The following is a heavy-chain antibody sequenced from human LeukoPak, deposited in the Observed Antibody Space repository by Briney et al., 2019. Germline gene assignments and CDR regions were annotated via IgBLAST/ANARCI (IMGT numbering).Heavy chain of an antibody. Sequence: GGSLRLSCAASGFRFGSYWMHWVRQAPGKGLVWVSRIHNDGIATSYADSVKGRFTISRDNSKNTLNLQMNSLRAEDTAVYYCARDRYSSGWYGDFDCWGQGTLVTVSS. J-gene: IGHJ4*02. D-gene: IGHD6-19*01. CDR2: IHNDGIAT. CDR1: GFRFGSYW. CDR3: ARDRYSSGWYGDFDC. V-gene: IGHV3-74*01.